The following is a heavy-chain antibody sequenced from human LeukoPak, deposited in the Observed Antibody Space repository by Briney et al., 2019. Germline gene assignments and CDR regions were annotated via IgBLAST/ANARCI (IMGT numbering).Heavy chain of an antibody. CDR1: GFTFDDYG. CDR3: AREGREPRRGGPFDY. J-gene: IGHJ4*02. D-gene: IGHD1-26*01. Sequence: PGGSLRLSYAASGFTFDDYGMSWVRQAPGKGLEWVSGINWKGGSTGYADSVKGRFTISRDNAKNSLYLQMNSLRAEDTALYYCAREGREPRRGGPFDYWGQGTLVIVSS. V-gene: IGHV3-20*03. CDR2: INWKGGST.